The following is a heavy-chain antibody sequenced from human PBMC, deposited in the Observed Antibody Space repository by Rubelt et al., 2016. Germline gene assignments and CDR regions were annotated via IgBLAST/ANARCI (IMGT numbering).Heavy chain of an antibody. CDR3: AREKSIVVVPAATSGYYYYMDV. CDR1: SSYG. Sequence: SSYGMHWVRQAPGKGLEWVAVIWYDGSNKYYADSVKGRFTISRDNSKNTLYLQMNSLRAEDTSAYYCAREKSIVVVPAATSGYYYYMDVWGKGTTVTVSS. CDR2: IWYDGSNK. J-gene: IGHJ6*03. V-gene: IGHV3-33*01. D-gene: IGHD2-2*01.